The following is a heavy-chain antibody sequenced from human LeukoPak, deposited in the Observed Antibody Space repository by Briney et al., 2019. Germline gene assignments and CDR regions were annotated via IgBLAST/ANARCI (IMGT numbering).Heavy chain of an antibody. J-gene: IGHJ4*02. V-gene: IGHV1-8*01. D-gene: IGHD3-22*01. CDR3: ARLSQTPDYYSSGGYYYLGY. CDR2: MNPNTDRT. Sequence: ASVKVSCKASRYTFSSYDLNGVREAAGQGLEWMGWMNPNTDRTGFAQKFQGRLTMTRDTSISTAYMELSSLRSEDTAVYYCARLSQTPDYYSSGGYYYLGYWGQGTPVTVSS. CDR1: RYTFSSYD.